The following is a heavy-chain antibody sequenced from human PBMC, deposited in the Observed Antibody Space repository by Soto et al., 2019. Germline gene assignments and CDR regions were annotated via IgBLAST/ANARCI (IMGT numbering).Heavy chain of an antibody. CDR3: ARAHGSSWYNWFDP. J-gene: IGHJ5*02. D-gene: IGHD6-19*01. V-gene: IGHV1-69*13. CDR2: IIPLFGTT. CDR1: GGTFSSYG. Sequence: SVKVSCKAYGGTFSSYGISWVRQAPGQGLEWMGGIIPLFGTTNFAHKFKGRVTITADESTSTVYMELSSLRFEDTAIYYCARAHGSSWYNWFDPWGQGTLVTVPQ.